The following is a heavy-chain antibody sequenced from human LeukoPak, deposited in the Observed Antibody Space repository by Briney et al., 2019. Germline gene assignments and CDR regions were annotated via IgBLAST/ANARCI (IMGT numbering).Heavy chain of an antibody. V-gene: IGHV3-49*04. D-gene: IGHD3-9*01. J-gene: IGHJ4*02. CDR3: TRACILVLRYFDWLSHFDY. Sequence: GGSLRLSCTASGFTFGDYAMSWVRQAPGKGLEWVGFIRSKAYGGTTEYAASVKGRFTISRDDSKSIAYLQMNSLKTEDTAVYYCTRACILVLRYFDWLSHFDYWGQGTLVTVSS. CDR2: IRSKAYGGTT. CDR1: GFTFGDYA.